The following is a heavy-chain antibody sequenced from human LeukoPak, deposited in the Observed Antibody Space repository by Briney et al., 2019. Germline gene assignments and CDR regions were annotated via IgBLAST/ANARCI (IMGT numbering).Heavy chain of an antibody. D-gene: IGHD3-10*01. V-gene: IGHV1-69*13. CDR2: IIPIFGTA. CDR1: GYTFTGYY. CDR3: ARERAYYGSGTPGGGYYYGMDV. J-gene: IGHJ6*02. Sequence: GASVKVSCKASGYTFTGYYMHWVRQAPGQGLEWMGGIIPIFGTANYAQKFQGRVTITADESTSTAYMELSSLRSEDTAVYYCARERAYYGSGTPGGGYYYGMDVWGQGTTVTVSS.